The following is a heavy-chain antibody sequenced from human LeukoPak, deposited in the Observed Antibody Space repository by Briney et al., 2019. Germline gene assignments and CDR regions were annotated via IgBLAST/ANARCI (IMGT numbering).Heavy chain of an antibody. D-gene: IGHD6-13*01. CDR2: ISYDGSNT. J-gene: IGHJ4*02. CDR1: GYTFNNYG. V-gene: IGHV3-30*18. CDR3: AKAKNGLAGKAAALDY. Sequence: GRSLRLSCAASGYTFNNYGMHWVRQAPGKGLEWVAIISYDGSNTYYADSVKGGFTISRDNSKNTLYLQMNSLRAEDTAVYYCAKAKNGLAGKAAALDYWGQGTLVTVSS.